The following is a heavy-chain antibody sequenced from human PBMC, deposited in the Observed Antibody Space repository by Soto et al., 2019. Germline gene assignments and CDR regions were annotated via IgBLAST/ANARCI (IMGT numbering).Heavy chain of an antibody. Sequence: EVQLVESGGRLVQPGGSLRLSCAASGFTVSTSQMTWVRQAPGKGLEWVSVIFIGGTTQYAESVKGRFTISRDKSENTVVLQMNSVRAEDTAVYYCARLGPYASGTYSCRHNRFDPWGQGTQVTVSP. CDR3: ARLGPYASGTYSCRHNRFDP. CDR2: IFIGGTT. V-gene: IGHV3-53*01. D-gene: IGHD3-10*01. J-gene: IGHJ5*02. CDR1: GFTVSTSQ.